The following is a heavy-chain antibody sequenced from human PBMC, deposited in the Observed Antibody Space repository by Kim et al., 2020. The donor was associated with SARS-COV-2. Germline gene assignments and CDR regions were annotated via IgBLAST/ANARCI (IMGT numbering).Heavy chain of an antibody. CDR1: GGSISSYY. V-gene: IGHV4-59*08. J-gene: IGHJ3*02. D-gene: IGHD3-10*01. Sequence: SETLSLTCTVSGGSISSYYWSWIRQPPGKGLEWIGYIYYSGSTNYNPSLKSRVTISVDTSKNQFSLKLSSVTAADTAVYYCARLYGSGSYYKPMGAFDI. CDR3: ARLYGSGSYYKPMGAFDI. CDR2: IYYSGST.